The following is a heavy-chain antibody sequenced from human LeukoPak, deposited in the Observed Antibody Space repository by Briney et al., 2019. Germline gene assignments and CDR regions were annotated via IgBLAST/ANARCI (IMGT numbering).Heavy chain of an antibody. CDR3: ARAWVGATRVGY. CDR2: IYTSGST. J-gene: IGHJ4*02. D-gene: IGHD1-26*01. Sequence: SQTLSLTCTVSGGSISSGSYYWSWIRQPAGKGLEWIGRIYTSGSTNYNPSLKSRVTISVDTSKNQFSLKLSSVTAADTAVYYCARAWVGATRVGYWGQGTLVTVSS. CDR1: GGSISSGSYY. V-gene: IGHV4-61*02.